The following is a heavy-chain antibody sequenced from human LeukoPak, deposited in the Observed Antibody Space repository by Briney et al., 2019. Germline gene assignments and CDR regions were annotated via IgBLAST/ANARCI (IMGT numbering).Heavy chain of an antibody. Sequence: SETLSLTCTVSGGSISSYYWSWIRQPPGKGLEWVGYIYYSGSTNYNPSLKSRVTISVDTSKNQFSLKLSSVTAADAAVYYCARDSYYSFDPWGQGTLVTVSS. V-gene: IGHV4-59*01. CDR1: GGSISSYY. CDR3: ARDSYYSFDP. D-gene: IGHD1-26*01. J-gene: IGHJ5*02. CDR2: IYYSGST.